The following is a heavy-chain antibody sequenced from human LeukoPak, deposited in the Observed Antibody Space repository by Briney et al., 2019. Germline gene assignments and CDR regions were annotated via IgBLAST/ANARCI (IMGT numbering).Heavy chain of an antibody. Sequence: PGGSLRLSCAASGFTFSSYWMHWVRQAPGKGLVWVSRINSDGSSTGYADSVKGRFTISRDNAKNTLYLQMNSLRAEDTAVYSCARGRDGYNSGAFDIWGQGTMVTVSS. D-gene: IGHD5-24*01. CDR3: ARGRDGYNSGAFDI. J-gene: IGHJ3*02. CDR1: GFTFSSYW. CDR2: INSDGSST. V-gene: IGHV3-74*01.